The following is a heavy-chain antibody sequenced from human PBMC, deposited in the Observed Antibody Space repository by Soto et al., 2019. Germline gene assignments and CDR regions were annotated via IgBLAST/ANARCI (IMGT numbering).Heavy chain of an antibody. CDR2: INHVGGT. J-gene: IGHJ5*02. CDR3: VRIRSQLTSSVVWLDP. V-gene: IGHV4-34*01. D-gene: IGHD3-16*01. Sequence: SETLSLTCAVYGGFLSESYWTWIRQPPGKGLEWIGEINHVGGTNYNPSLKSRVTMSVYTSKNQFSLRLISVTAADTAMYFCVRIRSQLTSSVVWLDPWGQGTPVTLSS. CDR1: GGFLSESY.